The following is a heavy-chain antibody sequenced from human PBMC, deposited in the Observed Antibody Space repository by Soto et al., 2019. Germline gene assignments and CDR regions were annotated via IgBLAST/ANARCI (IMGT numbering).Heavy chain of an antibody. J-gene: IGHJ4*02. CDR2: ISSTTNYI. V-gene: IGHV3-21*06. Sequence: PGGSLRLSCAASGFTFTRYSMTWVRQAPGKGLEWVSSISSTTNYIYYGDSMKGRFTISRDNAKNSLYLEMNSLRAEDTDVYYCARESEDLTSNFDYCGQGTLVTVSS. CDR3: ARESEDLTSNFDY. CDR1: GFTFTRYS.